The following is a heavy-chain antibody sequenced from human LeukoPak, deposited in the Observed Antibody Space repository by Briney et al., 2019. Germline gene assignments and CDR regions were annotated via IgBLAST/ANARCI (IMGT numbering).Heavy chain of an antibody. CDR3: AKSSGNTSGPPYDY. CDR1: GFTFSTYG. CDR2: IRYDESYK. D-gene: IGHD6-19*01. Sequence: GGSLRLSCAASGFTFSTYGMHWVRQAPGKGLEWVAFIRYDESYKYYADSVKGRFTISRDNSKNTLSLQMNSLRVEDTAVYYCAKSSGNTSGPPYDYWGQGTLVTVSS. V-gene: IGHV3-30*02. J-gene: IGHJ4*02.